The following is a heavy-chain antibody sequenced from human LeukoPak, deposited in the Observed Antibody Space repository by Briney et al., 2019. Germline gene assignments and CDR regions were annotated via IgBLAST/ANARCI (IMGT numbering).Heavy chain of an antibody. J-gene: IGHJ6*01. V-gene: IGHV4-34*01. CDR3: ARDMVEGYGMDV. CDR2: INHSGST. D-gene: IGHD4/OR15-4a*01. CDR1: GGSFSGYY. Sequence: SETLSLTCAVYGGSFSGYYWSWIRQPPGKGLEWIGEINHSGSTNNNPSLKSRVTISIDTSKNQFSLKLSSGTAADTAVYYCARDMVEGYGMDVWGQGTTVTVSS.